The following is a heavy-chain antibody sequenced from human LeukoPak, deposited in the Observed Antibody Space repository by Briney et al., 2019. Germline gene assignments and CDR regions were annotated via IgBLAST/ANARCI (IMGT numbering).Heavy chain of an antibody. CDR2: IKSKTDGGTT. Sequence: GGSLRLSCAASGFTFSNAWMSWVRQAPGKGLEWVGLIKSKTDGGTTDYAAPVKGRFTISRDDSKNTLYLQMNSLKTEDTAVYYCTTVRGYSCGPSFDWGQGTLVTVSS. D-gene: IGHD5-18*01. J-gene: IGHJ4*02. CDR3: TTVRGYSCGPSFD. CDR1: GFTFSNAW. V-gene: IGHV3-15*01.